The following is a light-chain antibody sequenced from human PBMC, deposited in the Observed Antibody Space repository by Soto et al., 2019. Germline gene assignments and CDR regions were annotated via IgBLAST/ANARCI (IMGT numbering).Light chain of an antibody. J-gene: IGLJ2*01. CDR2: LNNDGSH. V-gene: IGLV4-69*01. CDR3: QTWDTGISVV. Sequence: QLVLTQSPSASASLGASVKLTCTLSSGHSNYALAWHQQQPEKGPRYLMKLNNDGSHSKGDGIPDRFSGSSSGAERYLTISSLQSGDESDYYCQTWDTGISVVFGGGTKLTV. CDR1: SGHSNYA.